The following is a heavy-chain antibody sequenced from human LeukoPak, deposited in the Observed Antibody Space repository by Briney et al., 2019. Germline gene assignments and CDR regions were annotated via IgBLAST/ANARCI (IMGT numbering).Heavy chain of an antibody. J-gene: IGHJ5*02. CDR1: GGSIRSDY. CDR2: IYYGGST. Sequence: SETLSLTCTVSGGSIRSDYWSWIRQPPGKGLEWIGYIYYGGSTNYNPSLKSRVTISVDTSKNQFSLKLSAVTAADTAVYYCARDRTGNNWFDPWGQGTLVTVSS. CDR3: ARDRTGNNWFDP. D-gene: IGHD1-1*01. V-gene: IGHV4-59*01.